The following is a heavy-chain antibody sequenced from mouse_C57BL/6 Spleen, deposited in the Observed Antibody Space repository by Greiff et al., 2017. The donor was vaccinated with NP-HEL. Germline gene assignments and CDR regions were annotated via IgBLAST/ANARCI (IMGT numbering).Heavy chain of an antibody. CDR3: ARGGFYYGSSCAMDY. Sequence: VQLQQSGAELVRPGTSVKMSCKASGYTFTNYWIGWAKQRPGHGLEWIGDIYPGGGYTTYNEKFKGKATLTADKSSSTAYMQVSSLTSEDSAIYYCARGGFYYGSSCAMDYWGQGTSVTVSS. J-gene: IGHJ4*01. CDR1: GYTFTNYW. V-gene: IGHV1-63*01. D-gene: IGHD1-1*01. CDR2: IYPGGGYT.